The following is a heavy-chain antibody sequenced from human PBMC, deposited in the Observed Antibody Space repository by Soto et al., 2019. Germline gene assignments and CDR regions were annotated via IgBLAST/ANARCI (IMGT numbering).Heavy chain of an antibody. J-gene: IGHJ4*02. CDR2: IKRQTEGGTT. CDR1: GISFSDAW. Sequence: EVQLVESGGGLVKPGGSLRLSCVGSGISFSDAWMSWVRQAPGRGLEWVGRIKRQTEGGTTDYPAFVKGRFIISRDDSENTLYLQMNSLKTEDTAMYYCTTDPPAGSRAIDYWGQGTQVTVSS. CDR3: TTDPPAGSRAIDY. V-gene: IGHV3-15*07.